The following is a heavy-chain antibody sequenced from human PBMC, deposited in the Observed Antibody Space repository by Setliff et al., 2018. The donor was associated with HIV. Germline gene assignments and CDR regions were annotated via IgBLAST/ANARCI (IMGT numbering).Heavy chain of an antibody. CDR1: GFTFSNYA. CDR3: AKSRITSQYDALDI. V-gene: IGHV3-23*01. CDR2: ITSGGDNT. J-gene: IGHJ3*02. Sequence: GGSLRLSCAASGFTFSNYAMTWVRQAPGKGLEWVSVITSGGDNTYYADFVKGRFTISRDNSKNTVYLQMNSLRVDDTAVYYCAKSRITSQYDALDIWGQGTMVTVSS. D-gene: IGHD2-2*01.